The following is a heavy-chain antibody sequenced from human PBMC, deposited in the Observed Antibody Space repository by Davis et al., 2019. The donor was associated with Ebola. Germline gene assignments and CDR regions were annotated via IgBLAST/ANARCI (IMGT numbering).Heavy chain of an antibody. CDR2: ISYDGSNK. Sequence: PGGSLRLSCAASGFTFSSYAMHWVRQAPGKGLEWVAVISYDGSNKYYADSVKGRFTISRDNSKNTLYLQMNSLRAEDTAVYYCAEKVGATRGAFDYWGQGTLVTVSS. V-gene: IGHV3-30-3*01. CDR1: GFTFSSYA. CDR3: AEKVGATRGAFDY. J-gene: IGHJ4*02. D-gene: IGHD1-26*01.